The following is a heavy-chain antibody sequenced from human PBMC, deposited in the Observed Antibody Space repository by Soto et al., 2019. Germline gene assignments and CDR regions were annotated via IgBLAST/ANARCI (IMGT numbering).Heavy chain of an antibody. V-gene: IGHV4-31*01. CDR3: ARAYGSGYMDV. CDR1: GGSISSGGYY. CDR2: IYYSGST. D-gene: IGHD3-10*01. J-gene: IGHJ6*02. Sequence: QVQLQESGPGLVKPSQTLSLTCTVSGGSISSGGYYWSWIRQHPGKGLEWIGNIYYSGSTYYNPSPKSQVTISVDTSKNRFSLKLRSVTAADTAVYYWARAYGSGYMDVWGQGTTVTVSS.